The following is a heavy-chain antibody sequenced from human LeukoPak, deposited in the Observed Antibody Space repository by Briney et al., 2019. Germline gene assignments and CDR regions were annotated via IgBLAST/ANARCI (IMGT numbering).Heavy chain of an antibody. J-gene: IGHJ4*02. Sequence: GGSLRLSCAASGFTFSSYEMNWVRQAPGKGLEWVSVIYSGGSIYYADSVKGRFTISRDNSKNTLYLQMNSLRAEDTAVYYCARGFFTMIVVFDYWGQGTLVTVSS. D-gene: IGHD3-22*01. CDR1: GFTFSSYE. V-gene: IGHV3-66*01. CDR3: ARGFFTMIVVFDY. CDR2: IYSGGSI.